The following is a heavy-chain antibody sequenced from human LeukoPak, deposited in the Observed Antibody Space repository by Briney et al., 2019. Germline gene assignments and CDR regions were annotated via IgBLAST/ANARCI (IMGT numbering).Heavy chain of an antibody. D-gene: IGHD1-26*01. Sequence: EPSETLSLTCTVSGDSISSHYWSWIRQPAGKGLEWIGRIYGYGSTIYNPSLRCRVTMSVDTSKNQFSLRLSSVTAADTAVYYCARGAPSGSYSVFDYWGQGTLVTVSS. CDR1: GDSISSHY. CDR3: ARGAPSGSYSVFDY. J-gene: IGHJ4*02. V-gene: IGHV4-4*07. CDR2: IYGYGST.